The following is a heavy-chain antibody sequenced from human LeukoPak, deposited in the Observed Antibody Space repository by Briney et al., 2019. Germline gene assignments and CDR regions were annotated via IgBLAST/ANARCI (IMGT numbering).Heavy chain of an antibody. D-gene: IGHD3-22*01. J-gene: IGHJ4*02. CDR2: IYTSGST. V-gene: IGHV4-4*07. Sequence: MSSETLSLTCTVSGGSISSYYWSWIRQPAGKGLEWIGRIYTSGSTNYNPSLKSRVTMSVDTSKNQFSLKLSSVTAADTAVYYCARCYDSSGYLEMYYFDYWGQGTLVTVSS. CDR1: GGSISSYY. CDR3: ARCYDSSGYLEMYYFDY.